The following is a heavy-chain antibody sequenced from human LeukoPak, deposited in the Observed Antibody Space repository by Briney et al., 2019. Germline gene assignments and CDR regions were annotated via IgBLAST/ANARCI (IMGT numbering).Heavy chain of an antibody. CDR3: ATQPT. CDR2: ISYDGSNK. V-gene: IGHV3-30*04. J-gene: IGHJ4*02. CDR1: GFTFSSYA. D-gene: IGHD1-14*01. Sequence: GRSLRLSCAASGFTFSSYAMHWVRQAPGKGLEWVAVISYDGSNKYYADSVKGRFTISRDNSKNTLYLQMNSLRAEDTAVYYCATQPTWGQGTLVTVSS.